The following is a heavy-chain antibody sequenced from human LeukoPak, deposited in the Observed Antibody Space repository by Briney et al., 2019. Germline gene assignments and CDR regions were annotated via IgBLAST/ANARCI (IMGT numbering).Heavy chain of an antibody. J-gene: IGHJ5*01. CDR3: ARDPGAAAGNLWS. CDR2: IFSGGGT. CDR1: GLTVSNNY. V-gene: IGHV3-66*01. D-gene: IGHD6-25*01. Sequence: GGSLRLSCVVSGLTVSNNYMTWVRQAPGKGLEWVSLIFSGGGTYYADSVKGRFTISRDSSKNTLYLQMNSLRAEDTALYYCARDPGAAAGNLWSWGHGTLVTVSS.